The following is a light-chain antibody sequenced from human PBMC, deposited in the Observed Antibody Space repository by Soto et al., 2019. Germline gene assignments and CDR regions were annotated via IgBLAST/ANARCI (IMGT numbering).Light chain of an antibody. CDR2: DAS. Sequence: DIQMTQSPSTLSASVGDRVTITCRSSQSISGYLAWYQQKPGKAPKLLIYDASSLESGVPSRFSGSASGTEFTLTISSLQPDDSATYYCMQGTHWPITFGQGTRLEIK. CDR1: QSISGY. V-gene: IGKV1-5*01. J-gene: IGKJ5*01. CDR3: MQGTHWPIT.